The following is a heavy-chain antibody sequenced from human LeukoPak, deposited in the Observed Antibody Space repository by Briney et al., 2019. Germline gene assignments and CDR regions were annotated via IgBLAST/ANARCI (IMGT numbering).Heavy chain of an antibody. CDR1: GGSISSGDYY. Sequence: SQTLSLTCTVSGGSISSGDYYWSWIRQPPGKGLEWIGYIYYSGSTNYNPSLKSRVTISVDTSKNQFSLKLSSVTAADTAVYYRARLLWFGELLPLLDPWGQETLVTVSS. CDR3: ARLLWFGELLPLLDP. CDR2: IYYSGST. D-gene: IGHD3-10*01. J-gene: IGHJ5*02. V-gene: IGHV4-30-4*01.